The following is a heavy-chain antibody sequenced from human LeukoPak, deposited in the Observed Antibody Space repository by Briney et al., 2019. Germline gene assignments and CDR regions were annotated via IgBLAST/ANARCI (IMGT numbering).Heavy chain of an antibody. Sequence: GGSLRLSCAASGFTFSSYVMHWVRQAPGKGLEWVAFISYDGTNKYYADSVKGRFTISRDNSKNTLYLQMNSLRAEDTAVYYCAKVVDEVDYDFDYWGQGTLVTVSS. V-gene: IGHV3-30-3*01. J-gene: IGHJ4*02. CDR1: GFTFSSYV. CDR2: ISYDGTNK. CDR3: AKVVDEVDYDFDY. D-gene: IGHD3-16*01.